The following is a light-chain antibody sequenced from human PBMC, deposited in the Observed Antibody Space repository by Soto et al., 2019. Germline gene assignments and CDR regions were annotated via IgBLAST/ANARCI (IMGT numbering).Light chain of an antibody. Sequence: ERATLTCRASQSVSSYLAWYQQKPGQAPRLLIYGASNRATGIPDRFSGGGSETDFTLTISRLESEDSAVYCSQLYGISPFTSGGGTKVDIK. J-gene: IGKJ4*01. CDR1: QSVSSY. V-gene: IGKV3-20*01. CDR3: QLYGISPFT. CDR2: GAS.